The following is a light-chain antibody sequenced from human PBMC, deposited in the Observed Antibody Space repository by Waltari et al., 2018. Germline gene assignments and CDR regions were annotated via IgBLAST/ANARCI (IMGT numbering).Light chain of an antibody. CDR3: SSYAGSDNFVV. V-gene: IGLV2-8*01. Sequence: QSALTQPPSASGSPGQSVTISCTRTSSDIGGYNYVSRYQHHPDKAPKLMIYEVSKRPSGVPDRFSGSKSDNTASLTVSGLQAEDEADYYCSSYAGSDNFVVFGGGTKLTVL. CDR2: EVS. J-gene: IGLJ2*01. CDR1: SSDIGGYNY.